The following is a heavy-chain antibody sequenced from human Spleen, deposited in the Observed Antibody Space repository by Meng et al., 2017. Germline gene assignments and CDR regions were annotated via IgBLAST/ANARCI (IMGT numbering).Heavy chain of an antibody. CDR2: IYSGGNT. CDR3: AKADSTGTYWADFDY. J-gene: IGHJ4*02. Sequence: GESLKISCAASGFTVSHNYMSWVRQAPGEGLEWVSVIYSGGNTYYADSVRGRFTISRDNSKNTLYLQMNSLRGDDTAVFYCAKADSTGTYWADFDYWGQGTLVTVSS. CDR1: GFTVSHNY. D-gene: IGHD1-26*01. V-gene: IGHV3-53*01.